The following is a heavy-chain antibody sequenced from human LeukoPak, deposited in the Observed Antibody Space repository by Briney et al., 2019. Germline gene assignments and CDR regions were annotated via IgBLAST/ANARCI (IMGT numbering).Heavy chain of an antibody. CDR2: FYHSGST. CDR1: GGSISSGGYY. D-gene: IGHD6-6*01. J-gene: IGHJ4*02. CDR3: ARGLVEYSSSSPMND. V-gene: IGHV4-30-2*01. Sequence: PSETLSLTCTVSGGSISSGGYYWSWIRQPPGKGLEWIGYFYHSGSTYYNPSLKSRVTISVDRSKNQFSLKLSSVTAADTAVYYCARGLVEYSSSSPMNDWGQGTLVTVSS.